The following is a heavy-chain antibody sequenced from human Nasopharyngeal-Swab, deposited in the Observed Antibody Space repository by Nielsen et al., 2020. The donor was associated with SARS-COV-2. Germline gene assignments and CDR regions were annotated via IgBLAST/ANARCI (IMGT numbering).Heavy chain of an antibody. D-gene: IGHD4-17*01. V-gene: IGHV4-39*02. J-gene: IGHJ4*02. CDR3: ARDKRLRGDHVFDY. Sequence: WIRQPPGKGLEWIGSIYYSGSTYYNPSLKSRVTISVDTSKNQFSLKLSSVTAADTAVYYCARDKRLRGDHVFDYWGQGTLVTVSS. CDR2: IYYSGST.